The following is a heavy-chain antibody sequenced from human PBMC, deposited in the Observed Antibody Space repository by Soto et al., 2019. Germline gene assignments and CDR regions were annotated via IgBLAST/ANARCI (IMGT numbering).Heavy chain of an antibody. CDR2: IYYSGST. V-gene: IGHV4-61*01. D-gene: IGHD6-19*01. Sequence: QVQLQESGPGLVKPSETLSLTCTVSGGSVSSGSYYWSWIRQPPGKGLEWIGYIYYSGSTNYHPSRRSRVTIAVDTSKHQFPLKLSSVTAADTAVYYCARGIDGWYQGRYYYGMDVWGQGTTVTVSS. CDR1: GGSVSSGSYY. CDR3: ARGIDGWYQGRYYYGMDV. J-gene: IGHJ6*02.